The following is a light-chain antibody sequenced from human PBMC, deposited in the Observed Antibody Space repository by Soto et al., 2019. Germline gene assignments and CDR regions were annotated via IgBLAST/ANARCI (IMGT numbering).Light chain of an antibody. Sequence: EIVLTQSPGTLSLSPGERATLSCRASHSISSTYLAWYRQKPGQAPRLLIYAASSRATGIPDRFSGSGSGTDFTLTISRLEPEDFAVYYCQQYYASSWTFGQGTRVEIK. CDR2: AAS. CDR1: HSISSTY. CDR3: QQYYASSWT. V-gene: IGKV3-20*01. J-gene: IGKJ1*01.